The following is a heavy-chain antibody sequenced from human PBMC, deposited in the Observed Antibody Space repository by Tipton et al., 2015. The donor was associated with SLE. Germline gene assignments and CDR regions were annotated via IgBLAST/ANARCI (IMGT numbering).Heavy chain of an antibody. CDR3: AKDGIVGDFDY. D-gene: IGHD3-16*01. J-gene: IGHJ4*02. CDR1: GFTFGSYA. CDR2: ISGGDGKT. Sequence: GSLRLSCAASGFTFGSYAMSWVRQAPGKGLEWVSTISGGDGKTYYADSVEGRFNISRDNSENTVSLHLNSLRTEDTALYYCAKDGIVGDFDYWGQGTLVTVSS. V-gene: IGHV3-23*01.